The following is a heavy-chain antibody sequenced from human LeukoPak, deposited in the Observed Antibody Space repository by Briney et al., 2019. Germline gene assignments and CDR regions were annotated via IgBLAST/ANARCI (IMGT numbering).Heavy chain of an antibody. V-gene: IGHV1-8*01. J-gene: IGHJ5*02. CDR2: VSPKTGRT. CDR1: RYTFRSHD. CDR3: ARESERNDGWFDP. D-gene: IGHD1-1*01. Sequence: ASVKVSCKASRYTFRSHDINWVRQATGQGLEWMGWVSPKTGRTGYAQKFQGRVYMTTNASLSTAYMELSSLRSDDTAVYFCARESERNDGWFDPWGQGTLVTVSS.